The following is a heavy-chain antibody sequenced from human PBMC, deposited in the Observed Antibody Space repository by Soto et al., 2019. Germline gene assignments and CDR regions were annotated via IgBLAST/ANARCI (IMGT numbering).Heavy chain of an antibody. V-gene: IGHV1-69*13. CDR3: ARDGRLGQLVRGYGMDV. CDR2: FIPSFGTA. Sequence: AASVKVSCKASGGAISTIAITWVRRAPGQGLEWMGAFIPSFGTAIYAQKFQGRVTISADESTSSAYMELRSLRSDDTAVYYCARDGRLGQLVRGYGMDVWGQGTTVTVSS. CDR1: GGAISTIA. J-gene: IGHJ6*02. D-gene: IGHD6-6*01.